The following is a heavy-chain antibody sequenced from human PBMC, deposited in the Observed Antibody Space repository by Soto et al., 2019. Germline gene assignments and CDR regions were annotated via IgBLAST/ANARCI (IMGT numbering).Heavy chain of an antibody. CDR3: ARDDYGSGSYPYYYGMDV. D-gene: IGHD3-10*01. Sequence: GGSLRLSCAASGFTFSSYGMHWVRQAPGKGLEWVAVIWYDGSNRYYADSVKGRLTISRDNSKNTLYLQINSLRAEDTAVYYCARDDYGSGSYPYYYGMDVWGQGTTVTVSS. CDR1: GFTFSSYG. V-gene: IGHV3-33*01. J-gene: IGHJ6*02. CDR2: IWYDGSNR.